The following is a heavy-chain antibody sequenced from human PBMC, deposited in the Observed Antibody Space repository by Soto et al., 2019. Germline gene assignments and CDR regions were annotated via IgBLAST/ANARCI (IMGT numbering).Heavy chain of an antibody. J-gene: IGHJ6*02. CDR3: AKNGHPPYYYYGMDV. CDR2: ISGYNGDT. D-gene: IGHD2-8*01. CDR1: GYTFIRYG. Sequence: ASVKVSCKASGYTFIRYGIAWVRQAPGQGLEWMGWISGYNGDTNNAQKFQDRVTMTIDRSTTTAYLELRSLTSDDTAVYYCAKNGHPPYYYYGMDVWGQGTTVTVSS. V-gene: IGHV1-18*01.